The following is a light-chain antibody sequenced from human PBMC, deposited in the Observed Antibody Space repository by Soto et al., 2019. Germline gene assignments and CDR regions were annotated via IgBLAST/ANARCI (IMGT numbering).Light chain of an antibody. CDR2: GTS. CDR1: QTVAYTS. J-gene: IGKJ1*01. CDR3: QLYVTTPRT. V-gene: IGKV3-20*01. Sequence: EIVLTQSPGILSLSPGARATLSCRASQTVAYTSLAWYQQRPGQAPRLLIYGTSTRATGTQDRFIGSGSGTAFPLTISRLEPEDFAVYSCQLYVTTPRTFGQGTNVE.